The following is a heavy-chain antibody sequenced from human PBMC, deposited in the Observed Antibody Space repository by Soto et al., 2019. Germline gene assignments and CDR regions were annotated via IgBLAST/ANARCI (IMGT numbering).Heavy chain of an antibody. CDR3: ARDPEALRDV. Sequence: PGESLKISCKGSGYSFTSYWISWVRQMPGKGLEWMGRIDPSDSYTNYSPSFQGHVTTSADKSISTAYLQWSSLKASDTAMYYCARDPEALRDVWGQGTTVTVSS. CDR2: IDPSDSYT. J-gene: IGHJ6*02. CDR1: GYSFTSYW. V-gene: IGHV5-10-1*01.